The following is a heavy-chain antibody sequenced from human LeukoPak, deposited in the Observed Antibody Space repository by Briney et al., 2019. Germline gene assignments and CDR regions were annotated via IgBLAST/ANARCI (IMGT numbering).Heavy chain of an antibody. CDR2: VKSKTDGGTT. CDR3: TVVNYGSGSYPLGY. J-gene: IGHJ4*02. CDR1: GFTFSHAW. Sequence: GGSLRLSCAASGFTFSHAWMSWVRQAPGKGLEWVGRVKSKTDGGTTDYAAPVKGRFTTSRDDSKNTLYLEMNSLKTEDTAVYYCTVVNYGSGSYPLGYWGQGTLVTVSS. V-gene: IGHV3-15*01. D-gene: IGHD3-10*01.